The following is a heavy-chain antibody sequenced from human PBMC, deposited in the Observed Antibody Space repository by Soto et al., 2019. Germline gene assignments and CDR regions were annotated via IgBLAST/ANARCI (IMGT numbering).Heavy chain of an antibody. J-gene: IGHJ4*02. V-gene: IGHV3-64D*08. Sequence: GGSLRLSCSASGFTFSSYAMHWVRQAPGKGLEYVSAISSNGGSTYYADSVKGRFTISRDNSKNTLYLQMSSLRAEDTAVYYCVKARMATIVSLFDYWGQGTLVTVSS. D-gene: IGHD5-12*01. CDR3: VKARMATIVSLFDY. CDR1: GFTFSSYA. CDR2: ISSNGGST.